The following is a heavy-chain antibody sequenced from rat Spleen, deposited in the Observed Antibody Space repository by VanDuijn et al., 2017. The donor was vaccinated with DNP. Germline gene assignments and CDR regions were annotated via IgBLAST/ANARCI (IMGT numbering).Heavy chain of an antibody. CDR3: AREGDYYDGYGDALDA. CDR2: ISYSGST. D-gene: IGHD1-12*03. J-gene: IGHJ4*01. CDR1: GYSITRTY. V-gene: IGHV3-1*01. Sequence: EVQLQESGPGLLKPSQSLSLTCSVTGYSITRTYWGWIRKFPGDKMEWIGHISYSGSTNYNPSLKSRISITRDISRNQFFLQLNSVTTEDTATYYCAREGDYYDGYGDALDAWGQGTSVTVSS.